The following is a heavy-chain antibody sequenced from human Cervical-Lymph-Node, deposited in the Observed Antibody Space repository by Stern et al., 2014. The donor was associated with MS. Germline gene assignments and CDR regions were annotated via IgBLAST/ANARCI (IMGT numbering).Heavy chain of an antibody. CDR3: ALGGFGHYFEY. CDR2: IIPIIGTA. J-gene: IGHJ4*02. D-gene: IGHD3-10*01. V-gene: IGHV1-69*01. CDR1: GGTFSSSD. Sequence: VQLVQSGAEGQKPGSSVKASGRASGGTFSSSDISWVRQAPGQGLEWMGGIIPIIGTANYAQKYQGRVTITADESTSTAYMELSSLRSEDTAIYYCALGGFGHYFEYWGQGTLVTVSS.